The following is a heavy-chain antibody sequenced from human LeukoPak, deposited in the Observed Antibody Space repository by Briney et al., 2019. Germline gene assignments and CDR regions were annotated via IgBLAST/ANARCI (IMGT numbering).Heavy chain of an antibody. Sequence: GGSLRLSCAASGFTFSSYWVSWVRQAPGKGLEWVGFIRAKTYGGTTQYAASVKDRFTISRDDSESIVYLQMNSLKTEDTALYYCARADYGGNAGGFWGQGTLVTVSS. CDR3: ARADYGGNAGGF. CDR2: IRAKTYGGTT. J-gene: IGHJ4*02. CDR1: GFTFSSYW. D-gene: IGHD4-23*01. V-gene: IGHV3-49*04.